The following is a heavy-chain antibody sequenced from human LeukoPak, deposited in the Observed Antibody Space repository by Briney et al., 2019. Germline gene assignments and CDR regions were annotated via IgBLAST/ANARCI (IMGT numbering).Heavy chain of an antibody. V-gene: IGHV4-4*07. CDR1: GGSISSYY. J-gene: IGHJ4*02. CDR3: ARGGTAMVTSHVDC. D-gene: IGHD5-18*01. Sequence: PSETLSLTCTVSGGSISSYYWSWVRQPAGKGLEWIGRIYTSGSNNYNPSLKSRVTMSVDTSKNEFSLKLSSVTAADTAVYYCARGGTAMVTSHVDCWGQGTLVTVSS. CDR2: IYTSGSN.